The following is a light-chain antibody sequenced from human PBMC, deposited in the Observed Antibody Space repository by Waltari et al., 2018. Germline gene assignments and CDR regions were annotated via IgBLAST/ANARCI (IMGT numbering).Light chain of an antibody. CDR2: WAS. V-gene: IGKV4-1*01. CDR3: QQFYSTPYT. CDR1: QSVLYSSNNKNY. J-gene: IGKJ2*01. Sequence: DIVMTQSPDSLAVSLGERATINCKSSQSVLYSSNNKNYLGWYKQKPGQPPNLLIYWASTRESGVPDRFSGSGSGTDFTLTISSLQAEDVAVYYCQQFYSTPYTFGQGTKLEIK.